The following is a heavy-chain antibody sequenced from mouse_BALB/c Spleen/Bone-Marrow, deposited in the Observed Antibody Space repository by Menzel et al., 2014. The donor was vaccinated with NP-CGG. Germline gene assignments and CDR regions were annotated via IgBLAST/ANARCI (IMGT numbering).Heavy chain of an antibody. CDR1: GFTFSSYG. J-gene: IGHJ3*01. V-gene: IGHV5-6-3*01. CDR3: ARDPLYYYA. Sequence: EVKLMESGGGLVQPGGSLKLSCAASGFTFSSYGMSWARQTPDKRLELVATINSNGGSTYYPDSVKGRFTISRDNAKNTLYLQMSSLKSEDTAMYYCARDPLYYYAWGQGTLVTVSA. D-gene: IGHD1-1*01. CDR2: INSNGGST.